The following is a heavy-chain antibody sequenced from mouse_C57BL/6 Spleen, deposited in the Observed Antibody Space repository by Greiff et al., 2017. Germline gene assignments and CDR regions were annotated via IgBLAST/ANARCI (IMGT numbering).Heavy chain of an antibody. V-gene: IGHV5-16*01. CDR2: INYDGSST. Sequence: EVQLVESEGGLVQPGSSMKLSCTASGFTFSDYYMAWVRQVPEKGLEWVANINYDGSSTYYLDSLKSRFIISRDNAKNILYLQMSSLKSEDTATYYCARFTTVVLDYWGQGTTLTVSS. D-gene: IGHD1-1*01. J-gene: IGHJ2*01. CDR3: ARFTTVVLDY. CDR1: GFTFSDYY.